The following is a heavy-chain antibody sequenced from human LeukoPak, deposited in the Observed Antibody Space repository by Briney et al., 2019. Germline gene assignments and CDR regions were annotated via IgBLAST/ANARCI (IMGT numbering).Heavy chain of an antibody. CDR1: GYTFTSYG. CDR2: ISAYNGNT. CDR3: ARVFYDSRGYYQVYYFDY. Sequence: ASVKVSCKASGYTFTSYGISWVRQAPGQGLEWMGWISAYNGNTNYAQKLQGRVTMTTDTSTSTAYMELRSLRSDDTAVYYCARVFYDSRGYYQVYYFDYWGQGTLVTVSS. V-gene: IGHV1-18*01. D-gene: IGHD3-22*01. J-gene: IGHJ4*02.